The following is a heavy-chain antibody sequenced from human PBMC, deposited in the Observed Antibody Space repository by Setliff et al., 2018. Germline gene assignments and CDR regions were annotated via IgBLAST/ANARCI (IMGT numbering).Heavy chain of an antibody. CDR3: SRLVRFCTKISCQRLLGDDY. V-gene: IGHV1-18*01. J-gene: IGHJ4*02. CDR1: GYSFSDSA. CDR2: ISPHTGKT. D-gene: IGHD2-2*01. Sequence: GASVKVSCKTSGYSFSDSAVNWVRQAPGQGLEWVGWISPHTGKTYFAQKLQGRVTMTTDTSAETAYMELRSLRSDDTAIYYCSRLVRFCTKISCQRLLGDDYWGQGALVTVS.